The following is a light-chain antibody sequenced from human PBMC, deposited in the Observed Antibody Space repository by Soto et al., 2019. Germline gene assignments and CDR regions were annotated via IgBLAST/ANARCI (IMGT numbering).Light chain of an antibody. CDR3: QQFNNYPIT. Sequence: GDRVTITCRASQSISSALXXYXXKXGXXXKXXXYDASSLESGVPSRFSGSGSGTDFTLTISSLQPEDFATYYCQQFNNYPITFGQGKRLEIK. CDR2: DAS. CDR1: QSISSA. J-gene: IGKJ5*01. V-gene: IGKV1-13*01.